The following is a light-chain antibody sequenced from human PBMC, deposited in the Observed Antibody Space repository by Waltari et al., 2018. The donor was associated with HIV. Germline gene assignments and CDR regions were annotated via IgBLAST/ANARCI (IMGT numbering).Light chain of an antibody. V-gene: IGKV3D-15*01. Sequence: DIMLTQSPGTLSVSPGARFTMSCRASKIVTSDLAWYHLKPCQAPRLIMYNVSSRATDIPARCSGSGSGTEFTLTIGGLQPEDFATDFGKHYSDWRSFGQGTKLEIK. J-gene: IGKJ1*01. CDR3: KHYSDWRS. CDR1: KIVTSD. CDR2: NVS.